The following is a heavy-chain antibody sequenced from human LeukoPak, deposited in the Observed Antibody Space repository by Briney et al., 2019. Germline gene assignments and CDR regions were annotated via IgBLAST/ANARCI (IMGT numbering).Heavy chain of an antibody. D-gene: IGHD2-2*01. CDR3: VGTAASYYYMDV. CDR2: INHSGST. V-gene: IGHV4-34*01. CDR1: GGSFSGYY. Sequence: SETLSLTCAVYGGSFSGYYWSWIGQPPGKGLEWIGEINHSGSTNYNPSLKSRVTISVDTSKNQFSLKLSSVTAADTAVYYCVGTAASYYYMDVWGKGTTVTISS. J-gene: IGHJ6*03.